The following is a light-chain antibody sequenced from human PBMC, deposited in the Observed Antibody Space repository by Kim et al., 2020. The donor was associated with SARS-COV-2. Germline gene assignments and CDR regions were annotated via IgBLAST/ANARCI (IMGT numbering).Light chain of an antibody. CDR2: EVS. CDR1: HSLVDSDGATY. J-gene: IGKJ1*01. V-gene: IGKV2-30*01. Sequence: VVMTQSPLSLPVTLGQPASISCRSSHSLVDSDGATYLSWFQQRPGQSPRRLIYEVSTRDSGVPDRFSGSGSGSDFTLRISRVEAEDVGIYYCMQHSHWWTFGRGTKVDIK. CDR3: MQHSHWWT.